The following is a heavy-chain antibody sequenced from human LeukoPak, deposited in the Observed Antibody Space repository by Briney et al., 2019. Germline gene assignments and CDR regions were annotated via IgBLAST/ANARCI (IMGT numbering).Heavy chain of an antibody. J-gene: IGHJ4*02. CDR2: IKSKTDGGTT. V-gene: IGHV3-15*01. CDR1: GFTFSDAW. Sequence: GGSLGLSCAASGFTFSDAWMNWVRQAPGKGLEWLGRIKSKTDGGTTDYAAPVKGRFTISRDDSKNTPYLQMNSLKTEDTAVYYCTRGPGYGYWGQGTLVTVSS. D-gene: IGHD5-18*01. CDR3: TRGPGYGY.